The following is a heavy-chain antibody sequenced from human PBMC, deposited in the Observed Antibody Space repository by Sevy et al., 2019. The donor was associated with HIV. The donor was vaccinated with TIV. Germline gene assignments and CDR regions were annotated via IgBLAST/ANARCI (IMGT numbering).Heavy chain of an antibody. V-gene: IGHV3-64D*06. J-gene: IGHJ5*02. Sequence: GGSLRLSCSASGFTFSSYAMHWVRQAPGKGLEYVSAISSNGGSTYYADSVKGRFTISRDNSKNTLYLQMSSLRAEDTAVYYCVKGIGAAVAGPLYNWFDTWGQGTLVTVSS. CDR2: ISSNGGST. CDR1: GFTFSSYA. CDR3: VKGIGAAVAGPLYNWFDT. D-gene: IGHD6-19*01.